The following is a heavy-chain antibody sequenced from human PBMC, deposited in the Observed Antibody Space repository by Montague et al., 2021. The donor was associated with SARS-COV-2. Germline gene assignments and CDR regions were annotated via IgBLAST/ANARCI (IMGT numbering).Heavy chain of an antibody. CDR3: ARVGRQQLVRLSGMDV. CDR2: IYYSGST. CDR1: GGSISSSSYY. Sequence: SETLSLTCTVSGGSISSSSYYWGWIRPPPGKGLEGIGCIYYSGSTYYNPSLKSRVTISVDTSKNQFSLKLSSVTAADTAVYYCARVGRQQLVRLSGMDVWGQGTTVTVSS. D-gene: IGHD6-13*01. V-gene: IGHV4-39*07. J-gene: IGHJ6*02.